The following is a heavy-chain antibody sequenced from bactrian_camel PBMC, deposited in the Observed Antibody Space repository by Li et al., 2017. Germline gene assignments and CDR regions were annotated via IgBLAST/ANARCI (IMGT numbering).Heavy chain of an antibody. CDR3: AAGLKWCRQGYPTADFRY. CDR1: GNIWGSWC. J-gene: IGHJ6*01. Sequence: HVQLVESGGGSVQTGGSLRLSCAFSGNIWGSWCMAWFRQRPGQEREGVAALNSDGRPNYAHSVLGRFTISKDNARKTVYLQMNSLQPDDTAMYYCAAGLKWCRQGYPTADFRYLGRGTQVTVS. V-gene: IGHV3S53*01. D-gene: IGHD2*01. CDR2: LNSDGRP.